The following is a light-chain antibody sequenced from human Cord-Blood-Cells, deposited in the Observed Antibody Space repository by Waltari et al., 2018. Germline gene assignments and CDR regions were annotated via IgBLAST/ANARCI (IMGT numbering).Light chain of an antibody. V-gene: IGLV2-23*01. CDR1: SSDFGSYNL. Sequence: TDLTPPASASGSPGQTITIPGTGTSSDFGSYNLVTWYQRHQGKAPKLMIYESSKRPSGVSNRFSGSKSGNTASLTSAGLQAEDEADYYCCSYAGSYVFGTGTKVTVL. CDR3: CSYAGSYV. J-gene: IGLJ1*01. CDR2: ESS.